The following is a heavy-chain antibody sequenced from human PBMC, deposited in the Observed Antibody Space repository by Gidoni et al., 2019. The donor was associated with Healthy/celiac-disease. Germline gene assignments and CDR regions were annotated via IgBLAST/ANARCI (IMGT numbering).Heavy chain of an antibody. J-gene: IGHJ3*02. Sequence: QVQLQESGPGLVKPSQTLSLTCTVSGGSISSGDYYWSWIRQPQGKGLEWIGYIYYSGSTYYNPSLKSRVTISVDTSKNQFSLKLSSVTAADTAVYYCARQEAYYYDSSGSAFDIWGQGTMVTVSS. V-gene: IGHV4-30-4*01. CDR3: ARQEAYYYDSSGSAFDI. D-gene: IGHD3-22*01. CDR2: IYYSGST. CDR1: GGSISSGDYY.